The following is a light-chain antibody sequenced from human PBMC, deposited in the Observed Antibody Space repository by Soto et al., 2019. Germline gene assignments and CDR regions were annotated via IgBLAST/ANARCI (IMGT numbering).Light chain of an antibody. J-gene: IGKJ1*01. CDR3: QQYNSYSRT. CDR2: KAS. Sequence: DIQMTQSPSTLSASVGDRVTITCRASQSISIWLAWYQQKPGKAPKLLIYKASSLESGVPSRFSGSGSGTEFTLTISSLQPDDFANYYCQQYNSYSRTFGQGTKVEIK. V-gene: IGKV1-5*03. CDR1: QSISIW.